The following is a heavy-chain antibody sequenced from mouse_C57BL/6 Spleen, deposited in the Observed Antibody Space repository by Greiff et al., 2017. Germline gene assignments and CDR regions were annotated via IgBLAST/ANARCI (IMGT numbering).Heavy chain of an antibody. V-gene: IGHV2-2*01. CDR1: GFSLTSYG. CDR3: ARADDYDDAHWYFDV. J-gene: IGHJ1*03. Sequence: QVQLQQSGPGLVQPSQSLSITCTVSGFSLTSYGVHWVRQSPGKGLEWLGVIWSGGSTDYNAAFISRLSISKDNSKSQVFFKMNSLQADDTAIYYCARADDYDDAHWYFDVWGTGTTVTVSS. CDR2: IWSGGST. D-gene: IGHD2-4*01.